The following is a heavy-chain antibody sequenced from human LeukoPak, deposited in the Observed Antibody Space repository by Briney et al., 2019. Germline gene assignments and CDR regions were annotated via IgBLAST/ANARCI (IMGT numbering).Heavy chain of an antibody. CDR2: IPYDGSNK. CDR1: GFTFSTYG. CDR3: AKDYYYESVDY. V-gene: IGHV3-30*02. J-gene: IGHJ4*02. Sequence: GGSLRLSCAASGFTFSTYGMHWVRQAPGKGLEWVAFIPYDGSNKYYADSVKGRFTISRDNSKNTLYQQMNSLRAEDTAVYHCAKDYYYESVDYWGQGTLVTVSS. D-gene: IGHD3-22*01.